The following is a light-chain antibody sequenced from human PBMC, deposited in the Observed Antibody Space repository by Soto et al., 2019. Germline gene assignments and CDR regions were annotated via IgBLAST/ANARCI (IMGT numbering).Light chain of an antibody. CDR2: RNN. V-gene: IGLV1-47*01. J-gene: IGLJ2*01. CDR1: SSNIGSNY. CDR3: ASWDDSLSGVV. Sequence: QSVLPQPPSASGTPGQRVSISCSGSSSNIGSNYVYWYQQLPGSAPKLLIYRNNQRPSGVPDRFSGSKSGTSASLAISGLRPEDEADYYCASWDDSLSGVVLGAGTKLTVL.